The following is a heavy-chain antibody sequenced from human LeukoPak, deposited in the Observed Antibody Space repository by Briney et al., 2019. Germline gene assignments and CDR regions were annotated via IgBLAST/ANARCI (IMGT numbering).Heavy chain of an antibody. CDR1: GFTFSSYS. V-gene: IGHV3-21*01. Sequence: NPGGSLRLSCAASGFTFSSYSMNWVRQAPGKGLEWVSSISPSSSYIYYADSVKGRFTISRDDAKNSLYLQMNSLRAEDTAVYYCARDSSAWSNWFDPWGQGTLVTVSS. CDR2: ISPSSSYI. J-gene: IGHJ5*02. CDR3: ARDSSAWSNWFDP. D-gene: IGHD6-19*01.